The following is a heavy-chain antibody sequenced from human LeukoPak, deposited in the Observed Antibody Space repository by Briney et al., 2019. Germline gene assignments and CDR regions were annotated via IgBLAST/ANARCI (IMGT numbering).Heavy chain of an antibody. V-gene: IGHV1-69*13. CDR2: IIPIFGTA. CDR1: GGTFSSYA. J-gene: IGHJ5*02. Sequence: GASVKVSCKASGGTFSSYAISWVRQAPGQGLEWMGGIIPIFGTANYAQKFQGRVTITADESTSTAYMELSSLRSEDTAVYYCARWGYWKSSGYYYAPQYNWFDPWGQGTLVTVSS. D-gene: IGHD3-22*01. CDR3: ARWGYWKSSGYYYAPQYNWFDP.